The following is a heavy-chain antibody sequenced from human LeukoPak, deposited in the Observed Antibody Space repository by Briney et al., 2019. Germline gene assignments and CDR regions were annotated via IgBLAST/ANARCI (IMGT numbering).Heavy chain of an antibody. CDR2: IKQDGSEK. CDR3: ARDNGVVHGVYYMDV. CDR1: GFTFSNYW. Sequence: GGSLRLSCAASGFTFSNYWMTWVRQAPGKGLEWVADIKQDGSEKLYVKSVRGRFTITRDNAKMSLFLQMNSLRAEDTAVYYCARDNGVVHGVYYMDVWGKGTTVTVS. V-gene: IGHV3-7*01. J-gene: IGHJ6*03. D-gene: IGHD3-3*01.